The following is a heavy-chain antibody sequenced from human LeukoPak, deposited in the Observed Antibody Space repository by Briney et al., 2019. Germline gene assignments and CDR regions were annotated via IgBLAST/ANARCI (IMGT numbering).Heavy chain of an antibody. Sequence: PGGSLRLSCAASGFTFTSYSMNWVRQAPGKGLEWVSTISGGGGSTYYADSVKGRFTISRDNAKNSLYLQMNSLRAEDTAVYYCTRDGRVAYEMDVWGQGTTVTVSS. D-gene: IGHD2-15*01. J-gene: IGHJ6*02. V-gene: IGHV3-21*06. CDR3: TRDGRVAYEMDV. CDR1: GFTFTSYS. CDR2: ISGGGGST.